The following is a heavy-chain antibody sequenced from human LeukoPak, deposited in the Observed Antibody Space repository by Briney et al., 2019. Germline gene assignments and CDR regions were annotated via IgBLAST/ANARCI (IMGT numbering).Heavy chain of an antibody. CDR3: ARDSSGWYDY. CDR1: GFTFSSYG. J-gene: IGHJ4*02. Sequence: GGSLRLSCAASGFTFSSYGMHWVRQAPGKGLQWVAFIRFDAKITYYTDSVKGRFTISRDDSKNTLYLQMSSLRGEDTAVYYCARDSSGWYDYWGQGTLVTVSS. D-gene: IGHD6-19*01. CDR2: IRFDAKIT. V-gene: IGHV3-30*02.